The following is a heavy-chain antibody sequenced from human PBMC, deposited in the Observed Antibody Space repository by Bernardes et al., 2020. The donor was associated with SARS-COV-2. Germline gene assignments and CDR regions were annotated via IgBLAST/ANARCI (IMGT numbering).Heavy chain of an antibody. CDR1: GGSISSYY. D-gene: IGHD5-18*01. V-gene: IGHV4-59*08. J-gene: IGHJ6*03. Sequence: SETLSLTCTVSGGSISSYYWSWIRQPPGKGLEWIGYIYYSGSTNYNPSLKSRVTISVDTSKNQFSLKLSSVTAADTAVYYCARQYSYGWRYYYYYYMDVWGKGTTVTVSS. CDR2: IYYSGST. CDR3: ARQYSYGWRYYYYYYMDV.